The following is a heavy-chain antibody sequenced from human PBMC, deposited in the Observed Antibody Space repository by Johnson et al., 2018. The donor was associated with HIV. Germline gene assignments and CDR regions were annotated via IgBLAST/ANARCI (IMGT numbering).Heavy chain of an antibody. Sequence: VQLVESGGGLIQPGGSLRLSCAASGFTVSSNYMSWVRQAPGKGLEWVSVIYSGGSTYYADSVKGRFTISRDNSQNTLYLYMSSLRVEDAGVYYCAKDVGDGYNRWGAFELWGQGTMVTVSS. D-gene: IGHD5-24*01. CDR1: GFTVSSNY. CDR2: IYSGGST. CDR3: AKDVGDGYNRWGAFEL. V-gene: IGHV3-53*01. J-gene: IGHJ3*01.